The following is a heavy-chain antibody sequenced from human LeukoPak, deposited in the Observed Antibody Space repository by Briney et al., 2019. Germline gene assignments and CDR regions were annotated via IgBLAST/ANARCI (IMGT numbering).Heavy chain of an antibody. CDR3: AREVGTAIDYYFDY. J-gene: IGHJ4*02. V-gene: IGHV4-30-2*01. CDR2: IYHSGST. Sequence: SQTLSLTCAVSGGSISSGGYSWSWIRQPPGKGLEWIGYIYHSGSTYYNPSLKSRVTISVDRSKNQFSLKLSSVTAADTAVYYCAREVGTAIDYYFDYWGQGTLVTVSS. D-gene: IGHD5-18*01. CDR1: GGSISSGGYS.